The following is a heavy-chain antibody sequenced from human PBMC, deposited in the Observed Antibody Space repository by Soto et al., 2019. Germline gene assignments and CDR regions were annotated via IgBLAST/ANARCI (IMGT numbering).Heavy chain of an antibody. CDR1: GFIFSSYG. D-gene: IGHD1-26*01. Sequence: GGSLRLSCAASGFIFSSYGMHWVRQAPGKGLEWVAVISYDGSNKYYADSVKGRFTISRDNSKNTLYLQMNSLRAEDTDVYYCARAQYSGSYIRMDVWGQGTTVTVSS. CDR3: ARAQYSGSYIRMDV. CDR2: ISYDGSNK. V-gene: IGHV3-30*03. J-gene: IGHJ6*02.